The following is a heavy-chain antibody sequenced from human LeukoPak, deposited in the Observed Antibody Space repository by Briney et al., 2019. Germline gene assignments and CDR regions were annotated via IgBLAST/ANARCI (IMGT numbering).Heavy chain of an antibody. CDR2: IIPIFGTA. Sequence: SVKVSCKASGGTFSSYAISRVRQAPGQGLEWMGGIIPIFGTANYAQKFQGRVTITADESTSTAYMELSSLRSEDTAVYYCARQVPPWSSGWYYYFDYWGQGTLVTVSS. J-gene: IGHJ4*02. D-gene: IGHD6-19*01. CDR1: GGTFSSYA. V-gene: IGHV1-69*13. CDR3: ARQVPPWSSGWYYYFDY.